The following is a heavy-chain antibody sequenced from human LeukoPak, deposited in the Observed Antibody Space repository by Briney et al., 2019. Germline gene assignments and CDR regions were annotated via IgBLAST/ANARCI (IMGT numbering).Heavy chain of an antibody. V-gene: IGHV3-30*18. CDR2: ISYDGSNK. CDR1: GFTFTNYW. CDR3: AKDHANTPVVTN. Sequence: GGSLRLSCAASGFTFTNYWMSWVRQTPGKGLEWVAVISYDGSNKYYADSVKGRFTISRDNSKNTVDLQMNNLRVDDTAIYYYAKDHANTPVVTNWGQGILVSVSS. D-gene: IGHD2-21*02. J-gene: IGHJ4*02.